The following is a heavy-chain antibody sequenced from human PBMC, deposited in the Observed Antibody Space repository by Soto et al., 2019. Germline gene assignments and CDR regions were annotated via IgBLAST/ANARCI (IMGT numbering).Heavy chain of an antibody. CDR3: PNGAANASYGMDL. CDR1: GYTLTELS. D-gene: IGHD6-25*01. J-gene: IGHJ6*02. V-gene: IGHV1-24*01. Sequence: ASVKVSCKVSGYTLTELSTHWVRQAPGKGLEWMGGFDPEDGETIYAQKFQGRVTMTEDTSTDTAYMELSSLRSEETALYYCPNGAANASYGMDLWGQGTTATVSS. CDR2: FDPEDGET.